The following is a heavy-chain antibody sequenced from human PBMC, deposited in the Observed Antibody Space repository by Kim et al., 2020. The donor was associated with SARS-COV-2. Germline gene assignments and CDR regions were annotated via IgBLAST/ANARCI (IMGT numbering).Heavy chain of an antibody. Sequence: STSYAQKFQGGLTMTRDTSTSTVYMELSSLRSEDTAVYYCARNVDSGYDNWGQGTLVTVSS. CDR3: ARNVDSGYDN. D-gene: IGHD5-12*01. V-gene: IGHV1-46*01. J-gene: IGHJ4*02. CDR2: ST.